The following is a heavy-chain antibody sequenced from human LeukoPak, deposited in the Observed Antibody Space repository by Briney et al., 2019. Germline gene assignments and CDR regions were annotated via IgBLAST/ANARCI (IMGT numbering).Heavy chain of an antibody. J-gene: IGHJ4*02. CDR1: GGSISSYY. D-gene: IGHD4-17*01. CDR2: IYYSEST. CDR3: ARHFEFDYADY. Sequence: SETLSLTCTVYGGSISSYYWSWLRQPPGKGLEWIGYIYYSESTNYHPSLKSRVNISVDTSKNQFSLKLSAVTAADTAIYYCARHFEFDYADYWGQGNLVTVSS. V-gene: IGHV4-59*01.